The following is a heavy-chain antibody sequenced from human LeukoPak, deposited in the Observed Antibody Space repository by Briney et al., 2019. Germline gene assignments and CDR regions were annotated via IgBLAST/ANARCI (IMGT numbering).Heavy chain of an antibody. CDR1: GGSISSYY. Sequence: SETLSLTCSVSGGSISSYYWNWIRQPPGKALEWIGYIYYSGSTTYNPSLKSRVTISVDRSNNQFSLKLSSVTAADTALYYCASESTGYSSSWDEYFDYWGQGTLVTVSS. J-gene: IGHJ4*02. CDR2: IYYSGST. V-gene: IGHV4-59*01. D-gene: IGHD6-13*01. CDR3: ASESTGYSSSWDEYFDY.